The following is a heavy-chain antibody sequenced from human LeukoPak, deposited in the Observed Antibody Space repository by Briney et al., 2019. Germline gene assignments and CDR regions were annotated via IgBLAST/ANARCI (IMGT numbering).Heavy chain of an antibody. CDR3: ARHRGAGTQADY. D-gene: IGHD3-10*01. J-gene: IGHJ4*02. CDR1: GCSISSYY. Sequence: PSETLSLTCTVSGCSISSYYWSWIRQPPGKGLEWIGYIYYSGSTNYNPSLKSRVTISVDTSKNQFSLKLSSVTAADTAVYYCARHRGAGTQADYWGQGTLVTVSS. CDR2: IYYSGST. V-gene: IGHV4-59*08.